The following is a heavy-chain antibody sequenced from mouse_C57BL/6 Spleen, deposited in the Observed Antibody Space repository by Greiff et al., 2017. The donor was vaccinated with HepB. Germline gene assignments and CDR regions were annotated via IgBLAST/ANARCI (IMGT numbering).Heavy chain of an antibody. D-gene: IGHD2-3*01. CDR1: GFTFSDYY. V-gene: IGHV5-16*01. CDR2: INYDGSST. Sequence: VQLKESEGGLVQPGSSMKLSCTASGFTFSDYYMAWVRQVPEKGLEWVANINYDGSSTYYLDSLKSRFIISRDNAKNILYLQMSSLKSEDTATYYCARVGDGYYDYAMDYWGQGTSVTVSS. J-gene: IGHJ4*01. CDR3: ARVGDGYYDYAMDY.